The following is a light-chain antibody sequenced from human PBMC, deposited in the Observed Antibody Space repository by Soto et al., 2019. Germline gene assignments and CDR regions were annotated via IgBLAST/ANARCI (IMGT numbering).Light chain of an antibody. V-gene: IGKV1-5*01. Sequence: DIHMTQSPSSVSASVGDRVTITCRASQDISTWVAWYQQKPGKAPKLLISAASTLQSGVPRRFSGSGSGTEFTLTISSLQPDDFATYYCQHYNSYSEAFGQGTKVDIK. CDR2: AAS. CDR3: QHYNSYSEA. CDR1: QDISTW. J-gene: IGKJ1*01.